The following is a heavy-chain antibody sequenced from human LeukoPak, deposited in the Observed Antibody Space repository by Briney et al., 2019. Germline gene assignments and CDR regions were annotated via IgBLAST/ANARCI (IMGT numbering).Heavy chain of an antibody. Sequence: SETLSLTCTVSGGSISSSSYYWGWIRQPPGKGLEWIGSIYYSGSTYYNPSLKSRVTISVDTSKNQFSLKLSSVTAADTAVYYCARHADGSETIGDYMDVWGKGTTVTVSS. D-gene: IGHD3-10*01. V-gene: IGHV4-39*01. CDR2: IYYSGST. CDR1: GGSISSSSYY. CDR3: ARHADGSETIGDYMDV. J-gene: IGHJ6*03.